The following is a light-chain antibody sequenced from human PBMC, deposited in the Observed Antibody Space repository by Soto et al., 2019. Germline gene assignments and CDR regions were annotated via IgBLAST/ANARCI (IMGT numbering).Light chain of an antibody. J-gene: IGLJ3*02. Sequence: QAVVTQEPSFSVSPGGTVTLTCGLSSGSVSTSYYPSWYQQTPGQAPRTLIYSTNTRSSGVPDRFSGSILGNKAALTITGAQADDESDYYCVLYMGSGEGNWVFGGGTKVTVL. CDR3: VLYMGSGEGNWV. CDR2: STN. V-gene: IGLV8-61*01. CDR1: SGSVSTSYY.